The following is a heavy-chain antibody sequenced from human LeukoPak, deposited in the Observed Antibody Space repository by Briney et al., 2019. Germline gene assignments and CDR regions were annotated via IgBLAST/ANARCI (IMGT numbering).Heavy chain of an antibody. D-gene: IGHD7-27*01. CDR2: ISYDGSNK. J-gene: IGHJ4*02. Sequence: GGSLRLSCVASGFTFSAYGMHWVRQAPGKGLEWVAVISYDGSNKYYADSVKGRFTISRDNSKNTLYLQMNSLRAEDTAVYYCAKEKTGPYYFDYWGRESWSPS. V-gene: IGHV3-30*18. CDR3: AKEKTGPYYFDY. CDR1: GFTFSAYG.